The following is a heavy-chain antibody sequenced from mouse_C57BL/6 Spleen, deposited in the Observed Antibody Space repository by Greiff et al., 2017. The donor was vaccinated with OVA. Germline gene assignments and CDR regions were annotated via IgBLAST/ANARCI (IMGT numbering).Heavy chain of an antibody. CDR1: GYTFTSYG. V-gene: IGHV1-58*01. J-gene: IGHJ1*03. D-gene: IGHD1-1*01. CDR2: IYIGNGYT. Sequence: VQLKESGAELVRPGSSVKMSCKTSGYTFTSYGINWVKQRPGQGLEWIGYIYIGNGYTEYNEKFKGKATLTSDTSSSTAYMQLSSLTSEDSAIYFCARSAPITTVVAEDFDVWGTGTTVTVSS. CDR3: ARSAPITTVVAEDFDV.